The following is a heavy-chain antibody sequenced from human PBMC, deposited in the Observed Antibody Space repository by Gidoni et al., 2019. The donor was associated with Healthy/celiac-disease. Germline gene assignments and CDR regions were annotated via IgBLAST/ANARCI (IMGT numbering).Heavy chain of an antibody. CDR1: GGSFSGYY. J-gene: IGHJ4*02. CDR3: ARLYSGGYSLTQYYFDY. Sequence: QVQLQQWGAGLLKPSETLSLTCAVYGGSFSGYYWSWIRQPPGKGLEWIGEINHSGSTNYNPSLKSRVTISVDTSKNQFSLKLSSVTAADTAVYYCARLYSGGYSLTQYYFDYWGQGTLVTVSS. D-gene: IGHD5-18*01. CDR2: INHSGST. V-gene: IGHV4-34*01.